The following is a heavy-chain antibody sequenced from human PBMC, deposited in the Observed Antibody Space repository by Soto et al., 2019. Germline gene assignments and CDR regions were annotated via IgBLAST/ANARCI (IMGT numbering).Heavy chain of an antibody. V-gene: IGHV3-7*05. CDR1: GFTFSSYW. CDR2: IKQDGSEK. CDR3: ARGTRGRYYYGMDV. J-gene: IGHJ6*02. Sequence: GGSLRLSCAASGFTFSSYWMSWVRQAPGKGLEWVANIKQDGSEKYYVDSVKGRFTISRDNAKNSLYLQMNSLRAEDTAVYYCARGTRGRYYYGMDVWGQGTTVTVSS.